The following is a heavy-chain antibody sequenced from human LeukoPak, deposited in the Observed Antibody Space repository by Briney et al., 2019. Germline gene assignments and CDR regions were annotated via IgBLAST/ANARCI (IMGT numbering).Heavy chain of an antibody. D-gene: IGHD2-8*01. CDR2: INPNSGAT. V-gene: IGHV1-2*02. Sequence: ASVKVSCKTSGYAFSDYSMHWVRQASGQGLEWIGWINPNSGATNYAQKFQGRVTMTRDTSVSTAYLELTRLTSDDAAVYYCSTEDKYCTSATCVDYWGQGTLVTVSS. CDR3: STEDKYCTSATCVDY. CDR1: GYAFSDYS. J-gene: IGHJ4*02.